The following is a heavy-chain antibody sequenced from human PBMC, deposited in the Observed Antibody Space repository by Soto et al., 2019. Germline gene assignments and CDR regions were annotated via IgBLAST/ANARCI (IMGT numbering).Heavy chain of an antibody. CDR1: GYTFSNYA. V-gene: IGHV1-69*13. Sequence: SVKVSCKTSGYTFSNYAFSWVRQAPGQGLEWMGGIIPIFGTPDYAQKFQGRVTITADESTRTASMELSSLRSDDTAVYYCARERSVGYCITTTCPKPFYYYAMDVWGQGTTVTVSS. J-gene: IGHJ6*02. CDR2: IIPIFGTP. D-gene: IGHD2-2*01. CDR3: ARERSVGYCITTTCPKPFYYYAMDV.